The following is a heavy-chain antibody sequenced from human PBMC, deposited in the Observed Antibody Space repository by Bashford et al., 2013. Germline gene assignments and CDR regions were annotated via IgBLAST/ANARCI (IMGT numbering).Heavy chain of an antibody. V-gene: IGHV1-2*04. CDR3: ARDRGLDYDSNYRRDYYYYGMDV. D-gene: IGHD4-11*01. CDR2: INPNSGGT. J-gene: IGHJ6*02. Sequence: WVRQAPGQGLEWMGWINPNSGGTNYAQKFQGWVTMTRDTSISTAYMELSRLRSDDTAVYYCARDRGLDYDSNYRRDYYYYGMDVVGPRDHGHRLL.